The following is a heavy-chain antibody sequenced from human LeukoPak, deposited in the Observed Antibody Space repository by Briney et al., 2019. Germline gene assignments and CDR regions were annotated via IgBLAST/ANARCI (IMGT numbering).Heavy chain of an antibody. CDR2: ISYDGSNK. D-gene: IGHD6-13*01. J-gene: IGHJ1*01. V-gene: IGHV3-30*18. Sequence: PGGSLRLSCAASGFTFSSCGMHWVRQAPGKGLEWVAVISYDGSNKYYADSVKGRFTISRDNSKNTLYLQMNSLRAEDTAVYYCAKGEQQQLVNSVGRIRGGEYFQHWGQGTLVTVSS. CDR1: GFTFSSCG. CDR3: AKGEQQQLVNSVGRIRGGEYFQH.